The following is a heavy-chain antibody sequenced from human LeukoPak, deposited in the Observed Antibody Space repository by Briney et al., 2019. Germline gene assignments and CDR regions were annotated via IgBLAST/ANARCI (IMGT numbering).Heavy chain of an antibody. Sequence: PGGSLRLSCAASGFTFSSYSMNWVRQAPGEGLEWGSYISSSSSTIYYADSVKGRFTISRDNAKNSLYLQMNSLRAEDTAVYYCARALGDYCSSTSCYGGDNWFDPWGQGTLVTVSS. CDR2: ISSSSSTI. J-gene: IGHJ5*02. CDR3: ARALGDYCSSTSCYGGDNWFDP. D-gene: IGHD2-2*01. V-gene: IGHV3-48*01. CDR1: GFTFSSYS.